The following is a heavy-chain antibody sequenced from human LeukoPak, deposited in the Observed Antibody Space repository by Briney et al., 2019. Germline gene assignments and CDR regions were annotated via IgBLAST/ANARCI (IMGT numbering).Heavy chain of an antibody. CDR1: GGSISSGGYS. D-gene: IGHD1-26*01. CDR2: IYDSGST. V-gene: IGHV4-30-2*01. J-gene: IGHJ3*02. CDR3: ARGVGATEGAFDI. Sequence: SPSETLSLTCAASGGSISSGGYSWSWIRQPPGKGLEWFGYIYDSGSTYYNPSLQSRVTISVDRSKNQFSLKLRSVTAADTAVYQCARGVGATEGAFDIWGQGTMVTVSS.